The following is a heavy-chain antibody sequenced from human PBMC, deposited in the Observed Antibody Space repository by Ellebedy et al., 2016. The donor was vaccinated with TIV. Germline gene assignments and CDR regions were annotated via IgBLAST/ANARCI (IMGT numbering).Heavy chain of an antibody. CDR1: GYTFTTNG. D-gene: IGHD3-22*01. CDR2: ISGYNGNT. CDR3: VRDYDTSGSYKGDLDY. Sequence: AASVQVSCKASGYTFTTNGISWVRQAPGQGLEWMGWISGYNGNTKYAQNLQGRVTLTTDTSTSTAYMELRSLRSDDTAVYYCVRDYDTSGSYKGDLDYWGQGTLVTVSS. V-gene: IGHV1-18*01. J-gene: IGHJ4*02.